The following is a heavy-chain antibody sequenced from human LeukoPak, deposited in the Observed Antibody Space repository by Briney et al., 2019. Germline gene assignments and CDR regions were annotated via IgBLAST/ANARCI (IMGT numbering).Heavy chain of an antibody. J-gene: IGHJ4*02. CDR1: GYTLTELS. CDR3: ARDRGMLWDDVLVRGVVTPSDF. CDR2: FDPEDGET. V-gene: IGHV1-24*01. D-gene: IGHD3-10*01. Sequence: ASVKVSCKVSGYTLTELSMHWVRQAPGKGLEWMGGFDPEDGETIYAQKFQGRVTMTEDTSTDTAYMELSSLRSEDTAVYYCARDRGMLWDDVLVRGVVTPSDFWGQGTLVTVSS.